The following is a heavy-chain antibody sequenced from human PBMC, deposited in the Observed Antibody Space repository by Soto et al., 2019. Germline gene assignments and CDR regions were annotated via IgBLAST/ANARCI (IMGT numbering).Heavy chain of an antibody. Sequence: QVQLVQSGAEGKKPGASVKVSCKASGYTFTSYDINWVRQATGQGLEWMGWMNPNSANTGYAEKFQVRVTMTMNTSISTADMELSSLRSEDTAGDYCAREGVRGMDGWGQGTTVNVPS. D-gene: IGHD3-16*01. CDR3: AREGVRGMDG. CDR1: GYTFTSYD. CDR2: MNPNSANT. V-gene: IGHV1-8*01. J-gene: IGHJ6*01.